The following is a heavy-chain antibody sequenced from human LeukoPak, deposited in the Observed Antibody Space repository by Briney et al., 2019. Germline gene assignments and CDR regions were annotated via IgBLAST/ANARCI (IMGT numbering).Heavy chain of an antibody. J-gene: IGHJ4*02. Sequence: SETLSLTCTVSGGSITSSSYYWGWIRQPPGKGLEWIGSIYYSGSPYYNPSLKSRVTISVDTSKKQFSLKLSSVTAADTAVYFCARDPYYYDSSGYSWGQGTLVTVSS. CDR3: ARDPYYYDSSGYS. D-gene: IGHD3-22*01. CDR2: IYYSGSP. V-gene: IGHV4-39*02. CDR1: GGSITSSSYY.